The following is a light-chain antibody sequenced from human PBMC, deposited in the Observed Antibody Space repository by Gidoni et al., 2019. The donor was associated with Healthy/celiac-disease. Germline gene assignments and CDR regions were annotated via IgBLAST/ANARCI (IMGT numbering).Light chain of an antibody. J-gene: IGKJ1*01. V-gene: IGKV1-39*01. Sequence: DIQMTQSPSSLSASVGDRVTITCRASQSISSYLNWYQQKPGKAPKLLIYAASSLQSGVPSRFSGSGSGTDFTLTISSLQPEDFATYYCQQRYSTSLAFGQGTKVEIK. CDR3: QQRYSTSLA. CDR1: QSISSY. CDR2: AAS.